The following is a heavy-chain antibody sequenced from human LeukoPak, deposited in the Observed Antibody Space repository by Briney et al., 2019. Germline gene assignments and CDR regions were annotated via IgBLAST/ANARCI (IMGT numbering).Heavy chain of an antibody. J-gene: IGHJ5*02. Sequence: ASVKVSCKVSGYTLTKLSIHWVRQAPGKGLEWMGGFNPEDGDKIYVQKFQGRVTMTEDTSTDTAYMELSSLRSEDTAVYYCARDKIVAVAGSHWFDPWGQGTLVTVSS. V-gene: IGHV1-24*01. CDR2: FNPEDGDK. CDR3: ARDKIVAVAGSHWFDP. CDR1: GYTLTKLS. D-gene: IGHD6-19*01.